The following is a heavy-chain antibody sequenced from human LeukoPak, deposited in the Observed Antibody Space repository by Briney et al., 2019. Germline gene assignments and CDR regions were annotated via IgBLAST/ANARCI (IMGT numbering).Heavy chain of an antibody. CDR2: ISSSSSYI. D-gene: IGHD3-16*02. V-gene: IGHV3-21*01. CDR3: ARDQGDYVWGSYPADY. J-gene: IGHJ4*02. Sequence: GGSLRLSCAASGFTFSSYSMNWVRQAPGKGLEWVSSISSSSSYIYYAGSVKGRFTISRDNAKNSLYLQMNSLRAEDTAVYYCARDQGDYVWGSYPADYWGQGTLVTVSS. CDR1: GFTFSSYS.